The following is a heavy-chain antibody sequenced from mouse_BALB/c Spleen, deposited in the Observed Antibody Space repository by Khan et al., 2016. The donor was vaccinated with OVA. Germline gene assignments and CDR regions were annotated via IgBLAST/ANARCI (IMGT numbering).Heavy chain of an antibody. J-gene: IGHJ4*01. V-gene: IGHV1S41*01. CDR1: GYTFTSYW. CDR2: PGPGSGST. Sequence: DLVKPGASVKLSCKASGYTFTSYWIYWIKQRPGEGLEWIGRPGPGSGSTSYNEMFKDKATLTVDTSYRTSYIQHRSLSSYDSAVYFCARSNYYRGSLFAMDSWGQGSSITFSS. CDR3: ARSNYYRGSLFAMDS. D-gene: IGHD6-2*01.